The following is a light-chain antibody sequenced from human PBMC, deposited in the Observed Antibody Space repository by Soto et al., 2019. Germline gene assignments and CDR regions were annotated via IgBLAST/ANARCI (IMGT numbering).Light chain of an antibody. CDR1: QSIRNH. J-gene: IGKJ1*01. Sequence: DIQMTQSPSSLSASVLDRVIITFRESQSIRNHLNWYQQKXGKAPKXXIFAASSLQSGVPSRFSGSRSGPEFTLTISSLQPEDFATYYCQQSYSSPPTFGQGTKVDIK. CDR2: AAS. V-gene: IGKV1-39*01. CDR3: QQSYSSPPT.